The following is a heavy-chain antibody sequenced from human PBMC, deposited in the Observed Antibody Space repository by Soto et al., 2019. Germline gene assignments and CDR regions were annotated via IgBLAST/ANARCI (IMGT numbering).Heavy chain of an antibody. CDR2: ISGSGGST. CDR1: GFTFSSYA. CDR3: ATQTGHYDFWSGGVY. J-gene: IGHJ4*02. D-gene: IGHD3-3*01. V-gene: IGHV3-23*01. Sequence: PGGSLRLSCAASGFTFSSYAMSWVRQAPGKGLEWVSAISGSGGSTYYADSVKGRFTISRDNSKNTLYLQMNSLRAEDTAVYYCATQTGHYDFWSGGVYWGQGTLVTVSS.